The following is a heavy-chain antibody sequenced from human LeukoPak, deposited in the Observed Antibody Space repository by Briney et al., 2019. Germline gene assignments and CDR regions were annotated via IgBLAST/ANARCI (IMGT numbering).Heavy chain of an antibody. V-gene: IGHV3-66*01. CDR2: IYSGGST. CDR3: ATVPAFDI. J-gene: IGHJ3*02. CDR1: GFTVSSNY. Sequence: PAGSLRLSCAASGFTVSSNYMSWVRQATGKGLEWVSVIYSGGSTYYADSVKGRFTISRDNAKNSLYLQMNGLRAEDTAVYYCATVPAFDIWGQGTMVIVSS.